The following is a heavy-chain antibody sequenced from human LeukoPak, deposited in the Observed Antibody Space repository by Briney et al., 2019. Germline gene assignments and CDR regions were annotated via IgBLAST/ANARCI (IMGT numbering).Heavy chain of an antibody. D-gene: IGHD6-19*01. J-gene: IGHJ4*02. CDR2: ISSGSTI. CDR3: ARESIAVAGAPFDY. CDR1: GFTFSSYE. Sequence: PGGSLRLSCAASGFTFSSYEMNWVRQAPGKGLEGVSYISSGSTIYDADSVTGRFTISRDNAKNSLYLQMNSLRAEDTAVYYCARESIAVAGAPFDYWGQGTLVTVSS. V-gene: IGHV3-48*03.